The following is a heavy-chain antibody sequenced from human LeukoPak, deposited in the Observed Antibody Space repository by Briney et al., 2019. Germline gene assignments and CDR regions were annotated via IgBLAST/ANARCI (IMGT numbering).Heavy chain of an antibody. CDR2: IIPIFGTA. V-gene: IGHV1-69*13. CDR3: ARDVEMATMGY. J-gene: IGHJ4*02. D-gene: IGHD5-24*01. CDR1: GGTFSSYA. Sequence: GASVKVSCKASGGTFSSYAISWVRQAPGQELEWMGGIIPIFGTANYAQKFQGRVTITADESTSTAYMELSSLRSEDTAVYYCARDVEMATMGYWGQGTLVTVSS.